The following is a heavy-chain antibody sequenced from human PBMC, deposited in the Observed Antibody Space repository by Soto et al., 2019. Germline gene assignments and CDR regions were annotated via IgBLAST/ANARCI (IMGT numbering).Heavy chain of an antibody. V-gene: IGHV3-30-3*01. CDR2: ISYDGSNK. Sequence: SCAASGFTFSSYAMHWVRQAPGKGLEWVAVISYDGSNKYYADSVKGRFTISRDNSKNTLYLQMNSLRAEDTAVYYCARVSHQHYSSSWYYFDYWGQGTLVTVSS. J-gene: IGHJ4*02. CDR3: ARVSHQHYSSSWYYFDY. CDR1: GFTFSSYA. D-gene: IGHD6-13*01.